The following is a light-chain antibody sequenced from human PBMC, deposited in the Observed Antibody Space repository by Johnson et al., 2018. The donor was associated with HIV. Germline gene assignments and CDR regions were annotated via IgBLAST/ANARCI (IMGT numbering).Light chain of an antibody. V-gene: IGLV1-51*01. CDR3: GTWDNSLSAGV. CDR2: DNN. J-gene: IGLJ1*01. Sequence: QSVLTQPPSVSVAPGQKVTISCSGSSSNIGNNYVSWYQQFPGTAPKLLIYDNNKRPSGIPDRFSGSKSGTSATLGITGLQTGDEADYYCGTWDNSLSAGVFGSGTKVTVL. CDR1: SSNIGNNY.